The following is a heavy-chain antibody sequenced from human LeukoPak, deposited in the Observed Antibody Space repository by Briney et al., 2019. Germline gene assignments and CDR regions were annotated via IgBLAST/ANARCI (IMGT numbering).Heavy chain of an antibody. V-gene: IGHV4-59*01. CDR1: GGSISSYY. D-gene: IGHD3-22*01. CDR3: ARSSPPIVVVPMGPCFDY. Sequence: SETLSLTCTVSGGSISSYYWSWIRQPPGKGLEWIGYIYYSGSTNYNPSLKSRVTISVDTSKNQFSLKLSSVTAADTAVYYCARSSPPIVVVPMGPCFDYCGQGALVTVSS. J-gene: IGHJ4*02. CDR2: IYYSGST.